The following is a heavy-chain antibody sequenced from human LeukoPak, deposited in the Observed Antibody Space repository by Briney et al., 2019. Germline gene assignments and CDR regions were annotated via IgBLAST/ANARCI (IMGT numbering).Heavy chain of an antibody. CDR2: LRYDGRNQ. CDR1: GFTFNTYG. Sequence: GGSLRLSCVASGFTFNTYGMNWVRQAPGKGLEWVSFLRYDGRNQYYADSVKGRFTISRDNSKNTLYLQMNSLRAEDTAVYYCARDAYYDSSGYKGYWGQGTLVTVSS. CDR3: ARDAYYDSSGYKGY. D-gene: IGHD3-22*01. V-gene: IGHV3-30*02. J-gene: IGHJ4*02.